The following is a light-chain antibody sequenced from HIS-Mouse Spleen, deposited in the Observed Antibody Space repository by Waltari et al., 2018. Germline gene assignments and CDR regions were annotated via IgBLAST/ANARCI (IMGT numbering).Light chain of an antibody. CDR3: QVWDSSSDHTYV. V-gene: IGLV3-21*02. CDR2: GDS. CDR1: NIESKS. J-gene: IGLJ1*01. Sequence: SYVLTRPPSVSVAPGCTARMTRWGKNIESKSVHWYQQKPGQAPVLVVYGDSDRPSGIPERFSGSNSGNTATLTISRVEAGDEVDYYCQVWDSSSDHTYVFGTGTKVTVL.